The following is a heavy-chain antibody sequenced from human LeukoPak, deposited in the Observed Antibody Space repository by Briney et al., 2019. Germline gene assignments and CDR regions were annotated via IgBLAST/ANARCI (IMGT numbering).Heavy chain of an antibody. CDR2: INTNTGNP. CDR3: ARQDYGDYLPPIDY. J-gene: IGHJ4*02. CDR1: GYTFTGYY. D-gene: IGHD4-17*01. V-gene: IGHV7-4-1*02. Sequence: EASVKVSCKASGYTFTGYYMHWVRQAPGQGLEWMGWINTNTGNPTYAQGFTGRFVFSLDTSVSTAYLQISSLKAEDTAVYYCARQDYGDYLPPIDYWGQGTLVTVSS.